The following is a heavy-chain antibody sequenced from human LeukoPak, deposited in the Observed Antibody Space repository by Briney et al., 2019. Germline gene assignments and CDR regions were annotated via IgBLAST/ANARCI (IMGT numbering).Heavy chain of an antibody. J-gene: IGHJ6*04. D-gene: IGHD3-16*01. CDR2: IRHDGSYK. Sequence: GGSLRLSWVPSGLTLSTHAIDSVRQTPGRGLEGVALIRHDGSYKDYADSVKGRFTISRDNHKYTVSLEMNSLRPEDTAVNNCAKDRGLDSGVWGNGTTVTVSS. CDR1: GLTLSTHA. V-gene: IGHV3-30*02. CDR3: AKDRGLDSGV.